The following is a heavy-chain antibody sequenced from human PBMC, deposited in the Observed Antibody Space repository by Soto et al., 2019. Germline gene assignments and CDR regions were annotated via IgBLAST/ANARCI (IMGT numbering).Heavy chain of an antibody. Sequence: SETLSLTCTVSGDSITSNSYFWAWIRQPPGKGLEWIGSIYYSGTTYYNPSLKSRVTISVDRSKNQFSLKLSSVTAADTAVYYCARGGTTVTTFSLWGQGTLVTVSS. CDR2: IYYSGTT. J-gene: IGHJ1*01. D-gene: IGHD4-17*01. V-gene: IGHV4-39*07. CDR1: GDSITSNSYF. CDR3: ARGGTTVTTFSL.